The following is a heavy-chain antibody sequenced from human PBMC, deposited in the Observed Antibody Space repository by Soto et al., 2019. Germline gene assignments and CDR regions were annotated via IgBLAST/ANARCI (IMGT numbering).Heavy chain of an antibody. D-gene: IGHD3-3*01. CDR2: IRDNGGTT. CDR3: AKERHDFWSGLGS. V-gene: IGHV3-23*01. Sequence: EVQLLESGGGLVQPGGSLRLSCAASGFTFSFYGMNWVRQPPGKGLEWVSSIRDNGGTTSYADSVKGRFTISRDNSKKTLYMLMNNLRGEATAIYYCAKERHDFWSGLGSWGQGTLVTVSS. J-gene: IGHJ5*02. CDR1: GFTFSFYG.